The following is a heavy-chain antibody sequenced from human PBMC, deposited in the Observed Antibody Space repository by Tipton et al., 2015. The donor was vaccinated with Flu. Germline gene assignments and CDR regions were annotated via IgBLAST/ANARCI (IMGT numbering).Heavy chain of an antibody. CDR3: ARQGIAYYDFWSGYFGY. J-gene: IGHJ4*02. V-gene: IGHV4-59*08. CDR1: GGSISSYY. CDR2: IYYSGST. Sequence: TLSLTCTVSGGSISSYYWSWIRQPPGKGPEWIGYIYYSGSTNYNPSLKSRVTISVDTSKNQFSLKLSSVTAADTAVYYCARQGIAYYDFWSGYFGYWGQGTLVTVSS. D-gene: IGHD3-3*01.